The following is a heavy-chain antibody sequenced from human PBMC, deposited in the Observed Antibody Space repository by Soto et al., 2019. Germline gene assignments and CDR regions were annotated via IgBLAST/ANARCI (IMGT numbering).Heavy chain of an antibody. Sequence: QVQLVQSGAEVKKPGASVEVSCKASGYTFTSYGISWVRQAPGQGLEWMGWISAYNGNTNYAQKLQGRVTMTTDTSTSTAYMELRSLRSDDTAVYHCARVKYSPPYYYYSGMDVWGQGTTVTVSS. J-gene: IGHJ6*02. V-gene: IGHV1-18*01. CDR1: GYTFTSYG. CDR3: ARVKYSPPYYYYSGMDV. D-gene: IGHD5-18*01. CDR2: ISAYNGNT.